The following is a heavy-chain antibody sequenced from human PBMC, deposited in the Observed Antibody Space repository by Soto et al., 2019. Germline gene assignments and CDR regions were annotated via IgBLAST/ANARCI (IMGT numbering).Heavy chain of an antibody. CDR3: ARIWAEGYCSGGSCNPLRYYYYYYMDV. Sequence: GSGPTLVNPTQTLTLTCTFSGFSLSTSGVGVGWIRQPPGKALEWLALIYWDDDKRYSPSLKSRLTITKDTSKNQVVLTMTNMDPVYTATYYCARIWAEGYCSGGSCNPLRYYYYYYMDVWGKGTTVTVSS. CDR1: GFSLSTSGVG. CDR2: IYWDDDK. V-gene: IGHV2-5*02. D-gene: IGHD2-15*01. J-gene: IGHJ6*03.